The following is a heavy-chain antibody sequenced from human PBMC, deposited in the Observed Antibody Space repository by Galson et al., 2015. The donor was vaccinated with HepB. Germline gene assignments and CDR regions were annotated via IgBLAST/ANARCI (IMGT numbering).Heavy chain of an antibody. CDR1: GYTFTSYG. J-gene: IGHJ4*02. D-gene: IGHD5-18*01. Sequence: SVKVSCKASGYTFTSYGISWVRQAPGQGLEWMGWISAYNGNTNYAQKLQGRVTMTTDTSTSTAYTELRSLRSDDTAVYYCARVLNGVGVQLWQPPDFDYWGQGTLVTVSS. V-gene: IGHV1-18*04. CDR2: ISAYNGNT. CDR3: ARVLNGVGVQLWQPPDFDY.